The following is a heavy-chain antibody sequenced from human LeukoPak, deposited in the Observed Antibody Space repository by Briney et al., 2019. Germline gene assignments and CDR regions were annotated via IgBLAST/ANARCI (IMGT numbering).Heavy chain of an antibody. CDR1: GGTFSSYA. J-gene: IGHJ4*02. V-gene: IGHV1-69*04. CDR2: IIPILGIA. Sequence: ASVKVSCKASGGTFSSYAISWVRQAPGQGLEWMGRIIPILGIANYAQKFQGRVTITADKSTSTAYMELSSLRSGDTAVYYCAREGVATIIFYRGQGTLVTVSS. D-gene: IGHD5-12*01. CDR3: AREGVATIIFY.